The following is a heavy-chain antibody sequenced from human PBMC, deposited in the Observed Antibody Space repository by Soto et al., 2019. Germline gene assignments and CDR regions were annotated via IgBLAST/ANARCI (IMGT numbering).Heavy chain of an antibody. D-gene: IGHD2-15*01. J-gene: IGHJ4*02. V-gene: IGHV3-23*01. CDR2: ISESGGSA. CDR3: AKGGWIDY. CDR1: GFTFVTYA. Sequence: GGSLRLSCAASGFTFVTYAMSWVRQAPGKGLEWLSFISESGGSANYADSVKGRFTISRDSFKNTLYLQMNNLRADDTAVYYCAKGGWIDYCGQGPVVTVSS.